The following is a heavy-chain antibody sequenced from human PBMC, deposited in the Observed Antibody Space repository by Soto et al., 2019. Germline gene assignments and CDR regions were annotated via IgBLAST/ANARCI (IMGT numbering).Heavy chain of an antibody. CDR3: ARHPPLASSTWPHS. CDR1: GYSFTSYW. Sequence: GESLKISCKGSGYSFTSYWISWVRQMPGKGLEWMGRIDPSDSYTNYSPSFQGRVTISADKSISTAYLQWSSLKASDTAIYYCARHPPLASSTWPHSWGQGTLVTVPQ. CDR2: IDPSDSYT. J-gene: IGHJ4*02. V-gene: IGHV5-10-1*01. D-gene: IGHD6-13*01.